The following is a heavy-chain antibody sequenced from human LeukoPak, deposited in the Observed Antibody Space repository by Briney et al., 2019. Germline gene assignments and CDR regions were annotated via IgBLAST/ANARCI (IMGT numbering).Heavy chain of an antibody. D-gene: IGHD5-24*01. V-gene: IGHV3-7*01. J-gene: IGHJ4*02. CDR1: GFTFNDHY. CDR2: INQDGTEK. CDR3: ARANYFGGSFEY. Sequence: GGSLGLSCEVSGFTFNDHYIDWVRQAPGKGLEWVANINQDGTEKYYVDSVEGRFTISRDNAKNSLDLQMNTLRAEDTAVYYFARANYFGGSFEYWGQGALVTVSS.